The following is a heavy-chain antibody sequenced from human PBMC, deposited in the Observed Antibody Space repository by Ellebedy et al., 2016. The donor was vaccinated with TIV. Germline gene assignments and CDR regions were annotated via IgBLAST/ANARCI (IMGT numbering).Heavy chain of an antibody. CDR3: ASPVGYYGSGSYYNVIDYYGMDV. CDR2: FDPEDGET. V-gene: IGHV1-24*01. Sequence: ASVKVSXXVSGYTLTELSMHWVRQAPGKGLEWMGGFDPEDGETIYAQKFQGRVTMTEDTSTDTAYMELSSLRSEDTAVYYCASPVGYYGSGSYYNVIDYYGMDVWGQGTTVTVSS. D-gene: IGHD3-10*01. J-gene: IGHJ6*02. CDR1: GYTLTELS.